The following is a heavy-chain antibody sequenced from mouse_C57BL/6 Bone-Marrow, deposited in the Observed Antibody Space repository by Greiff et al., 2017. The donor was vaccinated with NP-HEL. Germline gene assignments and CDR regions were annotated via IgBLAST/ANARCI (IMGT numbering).Heavy chain of an antibody. J-gene: IGHJ4*01. CDR2: IRLKSDNYAT. CDR3: TYYYGSPYAMDY. CDR1: GFTFSNYW. V-gene: IGHV6-3*01. Sequence: EVMLVESGGGLVQPGGSMKLSCVASGFTFSNYWMNWVRQSPEKGLEWVAQIRLKSDNYATHYAESVKGRFTISRDDSKSSVYLQMNNLRAEDTGIYYCTYYYGSPYAMDYWGQGTSVTVSS. D-gene: IGHD1-1*01.